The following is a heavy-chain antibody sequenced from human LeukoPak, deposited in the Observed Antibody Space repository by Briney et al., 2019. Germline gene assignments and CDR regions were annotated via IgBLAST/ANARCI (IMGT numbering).Heavy chain of an antibody. Sequence: GGSLRLSCAASGFTFDDYGMSWVRQAPGKGLEWVSGINWNGGSTGYADSVKGRFTISRDNAKNSLYLQMTSLRAEDTAVYYCAKDLVYSSSSHAFDIWGQGTMVTVSS. D-gene: IGHD6-6*01. V-gene: IGHV3-20*04. CDR3: AKDLVYSSSSHAFDI. CDR1: GFTFDDYG. J-gene: IGHJ3*02. CDR2: INWNGGST.